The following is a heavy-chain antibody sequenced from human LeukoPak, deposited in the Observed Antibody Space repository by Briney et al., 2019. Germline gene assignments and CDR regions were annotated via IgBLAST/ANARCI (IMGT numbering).Heavy chain of an antibody. J-gene: IGHJ4*02. V-gene: IGHV4-59*08. Sequence: SETLSLTCTVSGGSISSYCWIWIRQPPGKGPEWIGYIYYSGSTNYNPSLKSRVTISVDTSKNQFSLKLSSVTAADTAVYYYARHLYSGYERVFDYWGQGTLVTVSS. CDR1: GGSISSYC. D-gene: IGHD5-12*01. CDR3: ARHLYSGYERVFDY. CDR2: IYYSGST.